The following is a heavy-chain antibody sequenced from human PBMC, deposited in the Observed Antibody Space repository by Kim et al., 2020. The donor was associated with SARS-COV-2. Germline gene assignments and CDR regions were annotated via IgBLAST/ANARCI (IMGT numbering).Heavy chain of an antibody. V-gene: IGHV1-69*13. CDR1: GGTFSSYA. CDR2: IIPIFGKA. Sequence: SVKVSCKASGGTFSSYAISWVRQAPGQGLEWMGGIIPIFGKANYAQKFQGRVTITADESTSTAYMELSSLRSEDTAVYYCARGEYYYDSSGPYDAFDIWGQGTMVTVSS. J-gene: IGHJ3*02. CDR3: ARGEYYYDSSGPYDAFDI. D-gene: IGHD3-22*01.